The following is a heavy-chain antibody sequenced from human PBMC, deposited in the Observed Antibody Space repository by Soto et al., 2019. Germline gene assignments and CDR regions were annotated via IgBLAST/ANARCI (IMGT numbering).Heavy chain of an antibody. CDR1: GYTFTSYG. D-gene: IGHD1-26*01. CDR3: ARDPRIVGAKNNWFDP. J-gene: IGHJ5*02. V-gene: IGHV1-18*04. Sequence: QVQLVQSGAEVKKPGASVKVSCKASGYTFTSYGISWVRQAPGQGLEWMRWISAYNGNTNYAQKLQGRVTMTTDTSTSTAYMELRSLRSDDTAVYYCARDPRIVGAKNNWFDPWGQGTLVTVSS. CDR2: ISAYNGNT.